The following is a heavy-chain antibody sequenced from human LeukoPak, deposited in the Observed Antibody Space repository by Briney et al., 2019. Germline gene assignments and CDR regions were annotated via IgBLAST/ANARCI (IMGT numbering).Heavy chain of an antibody. CDR2: IYSGGST. V-gene: IGHV3-53*01. D-gene: IGHD3-16*01. CDR3: AEGGS. Sequence: GGSLRLSCAASGFPVSSNYMSWVRQAPGKGLEGVSVIYSGGSTYYADSVKGRFTISRDNSKNTLYLQMNSLRAEDTAVYYRAEGGSWGQGTLVTVSS. CDR1: GFPVSSNY. J-gene: IGHJ5*02.